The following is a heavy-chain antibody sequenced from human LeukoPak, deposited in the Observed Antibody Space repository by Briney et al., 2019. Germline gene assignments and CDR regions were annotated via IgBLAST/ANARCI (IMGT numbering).Heavy chain of an antibody. CDR1: GGTFSSYA. J-gene: IGHJ3*02. V-gene: IGHV1-18*01. Sequence: ASVKVSCKASGGTFSSYAISWVRQAPGQGLEWMGWISAYNGNTNSAQKLQGRVTMTTDSSTSTAYMELRSLRSDDTAVYYCARVICGGDCFDAFDIWGQGTMVTVSS. D-gene: IGHD2-21*02. CDR3: ARVICGGDCFDAFDI. CDR2: ISAYNGNT.